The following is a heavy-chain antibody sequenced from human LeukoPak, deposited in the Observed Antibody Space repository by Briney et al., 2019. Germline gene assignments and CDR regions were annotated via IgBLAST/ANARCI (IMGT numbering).Heavy chain of an antibody. CDR2: INHSGNT. CDR3: ARARVFYGMDV. J-gene: IGHJ6*02. Sequence: SETLSLTCAVYGGSFSGYYWSWIRQPPGKGLEWIGEINHSGNTNYNPSLKSRVTISVDTSKNQFSLKLSSVTAADTAVYYCARARVFYGMDVWGQGTTVTVSS. V-gene: IGHV4-34*01. CDR1: GGSFSGYY.